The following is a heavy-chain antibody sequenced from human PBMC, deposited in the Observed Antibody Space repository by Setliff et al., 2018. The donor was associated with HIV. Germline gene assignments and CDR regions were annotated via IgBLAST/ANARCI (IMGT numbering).Heavy chain of an antibody. CDR3: ATDRTQTGISLVRGRLTDPARYPLDY. J-gene: IGHJ4*02. Sequence: ASVKVSCKASGYTFTSYPLHWVRQVPGQRLEWMGWINVGNGNTKYSQEFQGRVTITRDTSASTAYMELRSLTSDDTAVYYCATDRTQTGISLVRGRLTDPARYPLDYWGQGTLVTVSS. CDR2: INVGNGNT. D-gene: IGHD3-10*01. CDR1: GYTFTSYP. V-gene: IGHV1-3*01.